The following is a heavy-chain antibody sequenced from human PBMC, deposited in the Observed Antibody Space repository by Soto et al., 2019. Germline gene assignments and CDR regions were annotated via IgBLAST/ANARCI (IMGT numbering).Heavy chain of an antibody. CDR3: ARMGSAFRSDY. Sequence: EVQVVESGGGLIQPGGSLRLSCAASGFNLSSNYMSWVRQAPGKGLEWVSVIYISGYTYYADSVKGRFTISRDSSKNTVSLQMSSLRAEDTAVYYCARMGSAFRSDYWGQGTLVTVSS. J-gene: IGHJ4*02. CDR1: GFNLSSNY. D-gene: IGHD6-19*01. CDR2: IYISGYT. V-gene: IGHV3-53*01.